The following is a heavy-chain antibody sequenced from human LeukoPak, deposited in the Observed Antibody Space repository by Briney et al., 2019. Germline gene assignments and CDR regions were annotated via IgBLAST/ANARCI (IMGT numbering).Heavy chain of an antibody. Sequence: GGSLRLSCAVSGFTFSSYWMSWVRQAPGKGLEWVANIKQDGSAKHYLDSVKGRFTISRDNAKNSLYLQMKSLRAEDTAVYHCARDWVPMGSTTSFDSWGQGTLVTVSS. CDR3: ARDWVPMGSTTSFDS. V-gene: IGHV3-7*01. J-gene: IGHJ4*02. CDR2: IKQDGSAK. D-gene: IGHD1-26*01. CDR1: GFTFSSYW.